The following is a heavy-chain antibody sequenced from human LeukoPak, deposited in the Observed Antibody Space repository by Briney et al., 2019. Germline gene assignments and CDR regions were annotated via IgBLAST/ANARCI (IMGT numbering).Heavy chain of an antibody. CDR1: GFTFNNYA. CDR3: AKTIYNRGLDYFDD. Sequence: GGSLRLSCAASGFTFNNYAMTWVPQAPGKGLEWVSAISGNTVDTYYSHSVEGLLTISRHSHKNNLYAKINTVRAEHTCIYFCAKTIYNRGLDYFDDWGQGTLVTVSS. CDR2: ISGNTVDT. V-gene: IGHV3-23*01. J-gene: IGHJ4*02. D-gene: IGHD1-14*01.